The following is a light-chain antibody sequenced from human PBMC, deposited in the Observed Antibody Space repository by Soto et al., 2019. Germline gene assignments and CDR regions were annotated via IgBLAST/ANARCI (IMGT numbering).Light chain of an antibody. CDR3: TSFSSSTNFVV. J-gene: IGLJ2*01. V-gene: IGLV2-14*03. CDR1: SSDVGTYTY. CDR2: DVT. Sequence: QSVLTQPASVSGSPGQSITISCTGTSSDVGTYTYVSWYQQHPGKAPKLMTYDVTNRPSGISNRFSGSKSGNTASLTISGLQADDEADYYCTSFSSSTNFVVFGGGTKLTVL.